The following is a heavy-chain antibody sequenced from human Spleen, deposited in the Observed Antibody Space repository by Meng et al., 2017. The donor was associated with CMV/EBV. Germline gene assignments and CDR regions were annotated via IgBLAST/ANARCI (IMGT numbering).Heavy chain of an antibody. CDR3: ARRIYGVHDY. D-gene: IGHD4-17*01. J-gene: IGHJ4*02. V-gene: IGHV4-59*01. CDR2: IYYSGST. CDR1: GGSISSYY. Sequence: GSLRLSCTVSGGSISSYYWSWIRQPPGKGLEWIGYIYYSGSTNYNPSLKSRVTISVDTSKNQFSLKLSSVTAADTAVYYCARRIYGVHDYWGQGTLVTVSS.